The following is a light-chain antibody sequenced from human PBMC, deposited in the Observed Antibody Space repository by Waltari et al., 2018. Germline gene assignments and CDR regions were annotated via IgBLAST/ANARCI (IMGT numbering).Light chain of an antibody. CDR1: QSVFYNSNNKNY. Sequence: DIVMTQSPDSLAVSLGERATINCKSSQSVFYNSNNKNYLAWYQQKPGQPPKLVIYWASTRESGVPDRFSGSGSGTDFTLTISSLQAEDVAVYYCQQYYSTPPTFGQGTKVEIK. V-gene: IGKV4-1*01. CDR2: WAS. CDR3: QQYYSTPPT. J-gene: IGKJ1*01.